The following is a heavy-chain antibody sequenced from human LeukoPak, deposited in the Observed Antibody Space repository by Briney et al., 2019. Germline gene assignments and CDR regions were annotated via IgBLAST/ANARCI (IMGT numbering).Heavy chain of an antibody. D-gene: IGHD3-3*01. V-gene: IGHV4-34*01. CDR3: ARDSGYYDFWSGYYNYYYYGMDV. J-gene: IGHJ6*02. CDR1: GGSFSGYY. CDR2: INHSGST. Sequence: SETLSLTCAVYGGSFSGYYWSWIRQPPGKGLEWIGEINHSGSTNYNPSLKSRVTISVDTSKNQFSLKLSSVTVADTAVYYCARDSGYYDFWSGYYNYYYYGMDVWGQGTTVTVSS.